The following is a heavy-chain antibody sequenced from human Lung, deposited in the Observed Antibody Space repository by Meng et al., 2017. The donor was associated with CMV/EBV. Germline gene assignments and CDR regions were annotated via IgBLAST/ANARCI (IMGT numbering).Heavy chain of an antibody. CDR3: ARMRYDRRDWYNRGSYFFEH. V-gene: IGHV2-26*01. J-gene: IGHJ4*02. CDR1: GFSLSTTRVG. Sequence: SGPTLVKPTETLTLTCTVSGFSLSTTRVGVSWIRQPPGKALEWLAHIFSNDEKSYRPSLRSRLTISQDTSNSQVVLSMTSVDPVDTATYYCARMRYDRRDWYNRGSYFFEHWXQGNXVTVDS. D-gene: IGHD3-10*01. CDR2: IFSNDEK.